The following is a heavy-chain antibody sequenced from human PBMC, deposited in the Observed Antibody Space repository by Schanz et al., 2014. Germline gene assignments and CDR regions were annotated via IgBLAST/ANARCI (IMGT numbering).Heavy chain of an antibody. D-gene: IGHD3-3*01. CDR1: GYIFINSG. CDR2: INTGSGDT. V-gene: IGHV1-3*04. Sequence: QVHLVQSGAEVKRPGATVKVSCKASGYIFINSGISWVRQAPGQGLEWMGWINTGSGDTKYSQNFQGRVTITRDTSASTAYMELSSLRSEDTAVYYCARSAGRDFWSGYYTRFDYWGQGTLVTVSS. CDR3: ARSAGRDFWSGYYTRFDY. J-gene: IGHJ4*02.